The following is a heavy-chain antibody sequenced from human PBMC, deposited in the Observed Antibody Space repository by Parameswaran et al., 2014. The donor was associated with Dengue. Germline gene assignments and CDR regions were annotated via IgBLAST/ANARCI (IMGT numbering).Heavy chain of an antibody. Sequence: SWVRQAPGQGLEWMGRIIPILGIANYAQKFQGRVTITADKSTSTAYMELSSLRSEDTAVYYCASGGEFDPWGQGTLVTVSS. CDR2: IIPILGIA. CDR3: ASGGEFDP. J-gene: IGHJ5*02. D-gene: IGHD3-16*01. V-gene: IGHV1-69*02.